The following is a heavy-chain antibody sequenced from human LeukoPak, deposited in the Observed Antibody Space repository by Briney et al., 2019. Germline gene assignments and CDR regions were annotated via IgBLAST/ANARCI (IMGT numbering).Heavy chain of an antibody. V-gene: IGHV4-59*01. CDR2: IYYSGST. CDR1: GGSISSYY. D-gene: IGHD3-10*01. Sequence: SETLSLTXTVSGGSISSYYWSWIRQPPGKGLEWIGYIYYSGSTNYNPSLKSRVTISVDTSKNQFSLKLSSVTAADTAVYYCARDFGGLRDYWGQGTLVTVSS. CDR3: ARDFGGLRDY. J-gene: IGHJ4*02.